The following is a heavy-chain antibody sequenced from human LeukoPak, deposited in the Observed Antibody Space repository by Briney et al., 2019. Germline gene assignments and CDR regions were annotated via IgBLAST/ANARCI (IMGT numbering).Heavy chain of an antibody. Sequence: GGSLRLSCAASGFTFNNYGMNWVRQAPGKGLEWVSYIRSRSDIIYYADSVEGRFTISRDDAKNSLYLEMNRLRDEDTAVYYCARAGGSGGSYYYYYMDVWGKGTSVTVSS. J-gene: IGHJ6*03. V-gene: IGHV3-48*02. CDR2: IRSRSDII. CDR3: ARAGGSGGSYYYYYMDV. D-gene: IGHD2-15*01. CDR1: GFTFNNYG.